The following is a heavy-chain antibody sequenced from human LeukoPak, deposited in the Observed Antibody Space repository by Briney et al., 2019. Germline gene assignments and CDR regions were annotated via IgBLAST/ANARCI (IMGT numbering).Heavy chain of an antibody. CDR2: ISSSSSYI. D-gene: IGHD3-10*01. Sequence: GGSLRLSCAASGFTFSSYSMNWVRQAPGKGLEWDSSISSSSSYIYYADSVKGRFTISRDNAKNSLYLQMNSLRAEDTAVYYCARAAWSGVRKADYWGQGTLVTVSS. CDR1: GFTFSSYS. CDR3: ARAAWSGVRKADY. J-gene: IGHJ4*02. V-gene: IGHV3-21*01.